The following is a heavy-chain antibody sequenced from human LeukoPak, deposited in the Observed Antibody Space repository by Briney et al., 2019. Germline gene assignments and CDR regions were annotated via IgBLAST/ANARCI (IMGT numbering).Heavy chain of an antibody. CDR2: IRYDGSNK. J-gene: IGHJ6*03. V-gene: IGHV3-30*02. Sequence: GGSLTLACAASGFRLSNHWVHWVRQAPGKGLEWVAFIRYDGSNKYYADSVKGRFTISRDNSKNTLYLQMNSLRAEDTAVYYCAKEDIVVVPAAMFIHYYMDVWGKGTTVTVSS. CDR1: GFRLSNHW. D-gene: IGHD2-2*01. CDR3: AKEDIVVVPAAMFIHYYMDV.